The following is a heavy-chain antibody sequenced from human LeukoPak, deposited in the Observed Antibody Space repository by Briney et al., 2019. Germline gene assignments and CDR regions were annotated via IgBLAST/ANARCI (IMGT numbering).Heavy chain of an antibody. Sequence: ASVKVSCKASGYTFTIYGISWVRRAPGQGLEWMGWISAYNGNTNYAQKLQGRVTMTTDTSTSTAYMELRSLRSDDTAVYYCARDGSSGWRPYFDYWGQGTLVTVSS. V-gene: IGHV1-18*01. CDR3: ARDGSSGWRPYFDY. CDR2: ISAYNGNT. CDR1: GYTFTIYG. D-gene: IGHD6-19*01. J-gene: IGHJ4*02.